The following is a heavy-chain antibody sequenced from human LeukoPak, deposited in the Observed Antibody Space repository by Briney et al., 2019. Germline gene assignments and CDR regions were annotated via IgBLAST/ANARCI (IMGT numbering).Heavy chain of an antibody. CDR3: ARDKGGVDPLYFDY. CDR1: GGSISSYY. J-gene: IGHJ4*02. V-gene: IGHV4-59*12. D-gene: IGHD2-15*01. CDR2: IYYSGST. Sequence: SETLSLTCTVSGGSISSYYWSWIRQPPGKGLEWIGYIYYSGSTYYNPSLKSRVTISVDTSKNQFSLKLSSVTAADTAVYYCARDKGGVDPLYFDYWGQGTLVTVSS.